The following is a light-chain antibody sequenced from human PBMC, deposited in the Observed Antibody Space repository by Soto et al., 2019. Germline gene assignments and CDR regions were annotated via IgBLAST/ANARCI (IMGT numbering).Light chain of an antibody. Sequence: YELTQPPSVSVAPGKTARITCGGNNIGSKSVHWYQQKPGQAPVLVIYHESDRPSGIPERFSGSNSGNTATLTISRVEAGDEADYYCQVWDSRSDHVVFGGGTKLTVL. V-gene: IGLV3-21*04. CDR1: NIGSKS. CDR2: HES. J-gene: IGLJ2*01. CDR3: QVWDSRSDHVV.